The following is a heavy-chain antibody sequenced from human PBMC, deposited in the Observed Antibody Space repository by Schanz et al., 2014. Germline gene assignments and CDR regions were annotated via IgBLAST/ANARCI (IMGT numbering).Heavy chain of an antibody. CDR3: ARNRGSGGQNWYCDL. J-gene: IGHJ2*01. CDR1: GYTFTSYY. Sequence: QVQLVQSGAEVKKPGASVKVSCKASGYTFTSYYMHWVRQAPGQGLEWMGIINPSGGSTSYAQKFQGRVTMTRDTSTSTVYMELSSLRSEDTAVYYCARNRGSGGQNWYCDLWGRGTLVTVSS. CDR2: INPSGGST. V-gene: IGHV1-46*01. D-gene: IGHD1-26*01.